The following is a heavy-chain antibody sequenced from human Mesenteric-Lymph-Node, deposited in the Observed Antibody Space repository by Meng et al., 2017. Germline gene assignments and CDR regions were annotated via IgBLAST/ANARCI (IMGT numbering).Heavy chain of an antibody. CDR2: VYHRGDT. D-gene: IGHD1-1*01. J-gene: IGHJ4*02. CDR3: GRDQGRQLINH. CDR1: GDSIGSDIG. Sequence: VQWEGPVADPVKASGHRSATWTVSGDSIGSDIGWSWVRQPPGKGLEGIVEVYHRGDTNYNPSLKSRVVISVDRSKNQFSLNLSSVTAADTAVYYCGRDQGRQLINHWGQGTLVTVSS. V-gene: IGHV4-4*02.